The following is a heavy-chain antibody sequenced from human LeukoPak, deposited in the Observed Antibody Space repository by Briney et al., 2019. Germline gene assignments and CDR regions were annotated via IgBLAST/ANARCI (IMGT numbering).Heavy chain of an antibody. Sequence: GGSLRLSCAASGFTFSSYSMNWVRQAPGKGLDWVSYISSSSRTRYYADSVKGRFTISRDNSKNTLYLQMNSLRAEDTAVYYCARGNVVGELLYYFDYWGQGTLVTVSS. V-gene: IGHV3-48*01. CDR3: ARGNVVGELLYYFDY. CDR1: GFTFSSYS. D-gene: IGHD3-10*01. J-gene: IGHJ4*02. CDR2: ISSSSRTR.